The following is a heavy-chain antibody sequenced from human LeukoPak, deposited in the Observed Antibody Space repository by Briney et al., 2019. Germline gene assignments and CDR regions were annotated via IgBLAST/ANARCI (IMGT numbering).Heavy chain of an antibody. CDR2: IKSKTDGGTA. CDR3: TTADSSGRFLIDY. Sequence: GGSLRLSCAASGFIFSTYSRDWVRQAPGKGLEWVGRIKSKTDGGTADYAAPVKGRFTISRDDSKNTLYLQMNSLKTEDTAVYYCTTADSSGRFLIDYWGQGTLVTVSS. V-gene: IGHV3-15*07. CDR1: GFIFSTYS. J-gene: IGHJ4*02. D-gene: IGHD3-22*01.